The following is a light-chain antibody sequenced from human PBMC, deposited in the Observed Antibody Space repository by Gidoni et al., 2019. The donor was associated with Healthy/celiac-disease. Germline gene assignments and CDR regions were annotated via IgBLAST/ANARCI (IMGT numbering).Light chain of an antibody. CDR3: MQALQTPFT. CDR1: QSLLHSNGYNY. CDR2: LGS. J-gene: IGKJ3*01. Sequence: DIVMTQTPLSLPVTPGEPASISCRSSQSLLHSNGYNYLDWYLQKPGQSPQLLCYLGSNRASGVPDRFSGSGSGTEFTLKISRVEAEDVGVYYCMQALQTPFTFGPGTKVEIK. V-gene: IGKV2-28*01.